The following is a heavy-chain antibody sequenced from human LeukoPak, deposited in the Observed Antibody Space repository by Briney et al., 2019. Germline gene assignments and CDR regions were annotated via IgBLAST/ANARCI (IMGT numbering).Heavy chain of an antibody. CDR1: GGSISSISYY. CDR2: IYISGST. Sequence: SETLSLTCTVSGGSISSISYYWGCVRPPPGKGLEWIGSIYISGSTYYNPSLKSRVTISVDTSKNQFSLKLSSLTAADTAVYYCARRGADIVVVPSGSVVYWGQGTLVTVSS. J-gene: IGHJ4*02. CDR3: ARRGADIVVVPSGSVVY. V-gene: IGHV4-39*01. D-gene: IGHD2-2*01.